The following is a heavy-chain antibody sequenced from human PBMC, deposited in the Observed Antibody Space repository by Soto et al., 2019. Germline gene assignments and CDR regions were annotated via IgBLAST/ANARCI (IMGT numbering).Heavy chain of an antibody. CDR2: IIPIFGTA. V-gene: IGHV1-69*12. CDR1: GGTFSSYA. D-gene: IGHD2-15*01. CDR3: ARDREDHPDCSGGSCYSRWFDP. J-gene: IGHJ5*02. Sequence: QVQLVQSGAEVKKPGSSVKVSCKASGGTFSSYAISWVRQAPGQGLEWMGGIIPIFGTANYAQKFQGRVAITADESTSTADMELSSLRSEDTAVYYCARDREDHPDCSGGSCYSRWFDPWGQGTLVTVSS.